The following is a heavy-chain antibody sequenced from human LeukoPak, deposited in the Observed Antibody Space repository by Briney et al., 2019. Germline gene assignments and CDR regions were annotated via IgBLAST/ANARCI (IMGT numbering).Heavy chain of an antibody. CDR3: ASTTGDYYDSSGYYSPGAFDI. J-gene: IGHJ3*02. D-gene: IGHD3-22*01. CDR2: IYPGDSDT. Sequence: GESLKISCKGSGYSFTSYWIGWVRQMPGKGLEWMGIIYPGDSDTRYSPSFQGQVTISADKSISTAYLQWSSLKASDTAMYYCASTTGDYYDSSGYYSPGAFDIWGQGTMVTVSS. V-gene: IGHV5-51*01. CDR1: GYSFTSYW.